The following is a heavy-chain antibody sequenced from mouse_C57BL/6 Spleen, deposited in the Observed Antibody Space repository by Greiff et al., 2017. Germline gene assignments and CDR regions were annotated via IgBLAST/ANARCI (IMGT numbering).Heavy chain of an antibody. CDR3: ASPYYYGSSRYWYFDV. V-gene: IGHV5-9*01. J-gene: IGHJ1*03. CDR2: ISGGSGNT. D-gene: IGHD1-1*01. CDR1: GFTFSSYT. Sequence: DVMLVESGGGLVKPGGSLKLSCAASGFTFSSYTMSWVRQTPEKRLEWVATISGGSGNTYYPDSVKGRFTISIDNAKNTLYLQLSSLRSEDTALYYCASPYYYGSSRYWYFDVWGTGTTVTVSS.